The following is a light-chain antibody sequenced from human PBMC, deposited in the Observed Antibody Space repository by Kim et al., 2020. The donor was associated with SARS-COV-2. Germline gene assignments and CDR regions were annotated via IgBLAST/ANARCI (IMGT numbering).Light chain of an antibody. CDR3: QQYDTSLWT. J-gene: IGKJ1*01. Sequence: SPGESATLSCRASQSVGSNYLAWYQQKPGQAPRLLIYGASSRPTGIPDRFSGSGSGTDFTLTIRRLEPEDFAMYYCQQYDTSLWTFGQGTKVDIK. CDR2: GAS. CDR1: QSVGSNY. V-gene: IGKV3-20*01.